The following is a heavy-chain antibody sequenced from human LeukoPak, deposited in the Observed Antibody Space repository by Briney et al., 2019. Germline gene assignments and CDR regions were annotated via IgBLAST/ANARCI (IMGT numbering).Heavy chain of an antibody. CDR3: ARGRGDSRGTSFDS. CDR1: GDSISIYY. D-gene: IGHD3-22*01. J-gene: IGHJ4*02. V-gene: IGHV4-59*01. Sequence: PSETLSLTCTVSGDSISIYYWSWIRQPPGKGLEWIGYIYYTGSTTYNPSLKSRLTISIATSKNQFSLNLISLTAADTAVYYCARGRGDSRGTSFDSWGQGTLVTVSS. CDR2: IYYTGST.